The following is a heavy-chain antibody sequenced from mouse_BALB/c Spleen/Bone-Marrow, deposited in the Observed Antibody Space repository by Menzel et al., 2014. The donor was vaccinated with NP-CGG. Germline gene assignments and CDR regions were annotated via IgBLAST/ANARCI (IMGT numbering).Heavy chain of an antibody. Sequence: VQLQQSGAELVMPGSSVKISCKASGYAFSSYWMNWVKQRPGQGLEWIGQIYPGDGDTNYNGKFKGKATLTADKSSSTAYMRLSSLTSEDSAVYFCARQYGNYFDYWGQGTTLTVSS. CDR2: IYPGDGDT. CDR1: GYAFSSYW. D-gene: IGHD2-10*02. CDR3: ARQYGNYFDY. J-gene: IGHJ2*01. V-gene: IGHV1-80*01.